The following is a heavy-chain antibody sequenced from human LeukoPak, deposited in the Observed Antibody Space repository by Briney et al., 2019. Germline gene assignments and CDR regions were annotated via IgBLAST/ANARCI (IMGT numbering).Heavy chain of an antibody. V-gene: IGHV3-20*04. Sequence: GGSLRLSCVASGFTFADYGMSWVRQAPGKGLEWVAGIYWLGTTYADSVKGRFTTSRDDAKNSLYLQMHSLRAEDTALYYCARGYWRLDPWGPGTLVTVSS. CDR3: ARGYWRLDP. CDR1: GFTFADYG. CDR2: IYWLGTT. J-gene: IGHJ5*02. D-gene: IGHD2-15*01.